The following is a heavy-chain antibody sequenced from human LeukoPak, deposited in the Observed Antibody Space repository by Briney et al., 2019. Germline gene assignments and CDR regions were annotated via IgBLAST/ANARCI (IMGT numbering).Heavy chain of an antibody. Sequence: GESLKISCKGSGYSFTSYWIGWVRQMPGKGLEWIGIIYPGDSDIRYSPSFQGQVTISADKSISTAYLQWSSLKASDTAMYYSARPVVAADYYFDYWGQGTLVTVSS. CDR3: ARPVVAADYYFDY. CDR2: IYPGDSDI. CDR1: GYSFTSYW. V-gene: IGHV5-51*01. J-gene: IGHJ4*02. D-gene: IGHD2-15*01.